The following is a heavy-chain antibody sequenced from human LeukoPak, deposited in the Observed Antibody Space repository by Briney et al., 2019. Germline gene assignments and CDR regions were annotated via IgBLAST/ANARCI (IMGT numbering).Heavy chain of an antibody. D-gene: IGHD3-10*01. CDR1: GFTFSDYY. CDR3: ARNYFQGVPGVY. Sequence: GSLRLSCAGSGFTFSDYYMSWIRQAPGKGLEWVSYISSGGSYTNFADSVKGRFTISRDNAKNSLYLQMNSLRADDTAVYYCARNYFQGVPGVYWGQGTLVTVSS. V-gene: IGHV3-11*03. J-gene: IGHJ4*02. CDR2: ISSGGSYT.